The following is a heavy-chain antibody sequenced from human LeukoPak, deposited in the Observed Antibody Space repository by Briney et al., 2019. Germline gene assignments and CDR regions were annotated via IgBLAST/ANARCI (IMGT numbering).Heavy chain of an antibody. CDR3: ARRSFGSGSSDY. Sequence: ASVKVSCKASGYTFTSYDINWVRQATGQGLEWMGWMNPNSGNTGYAQKFQGRVTMTRNTSISTAYMELSSLRSEDTAVYYCARRSFGSGSSDYWGQGTLVTVYS. J-gene: IGHJ4*02. CDR2: MNPNSGNT. V-gene: IGHV1-8*01. D-gene: IGHD3-10*01. CDR1: GYTFTSYD.